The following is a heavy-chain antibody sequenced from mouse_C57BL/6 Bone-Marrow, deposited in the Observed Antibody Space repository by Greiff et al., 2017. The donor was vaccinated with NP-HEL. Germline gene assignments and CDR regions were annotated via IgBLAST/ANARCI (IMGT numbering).Heavy chain of an antibody. Sequence: EVMLVESEGGLVQPGSSMKLSCTASGFTFSDYYMAWVRQVPEKGLEWVANINYDGSSTYYLDSLKSRFIISRDNAKNILYLQMSSLKSEDTATYYCARHYGTRYFDYWGQGTTLTVSS. CDR2: INYDGSST. J-gene: IGHJ2*01. D-gene: IGHD1-1*01. CDR1: GFTFSDYY. CDR3: ARHYGTRYFDY. V-gene: IGHV5-16*01.